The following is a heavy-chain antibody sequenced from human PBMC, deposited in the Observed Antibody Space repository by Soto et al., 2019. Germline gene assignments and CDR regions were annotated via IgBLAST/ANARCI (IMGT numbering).Heavy chain of an antibody. CDR3: ARVGSYGASDAFDL. CDR2: ISSSSSYI. Sequence: EVQLVESGGGLVKPGGSLRLSCAASGFTFSSYSMNWVRQAPGKGLEWVSSISSSSSYIYYADSVKGRFTISRDNAKKSLFLQMNSMRAEDTAVDYCARVGSYGASDAFDLWGQGTMVTVSS. CDR1: GFTFSSYS. V-gene: IGHV3-21*01. D-gene: IGHD4-17*01. J-gene: IGHJ3*01.